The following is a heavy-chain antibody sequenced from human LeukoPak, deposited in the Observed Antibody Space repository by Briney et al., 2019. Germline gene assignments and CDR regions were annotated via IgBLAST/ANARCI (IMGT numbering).Heavy chain of an antibody. V-gene: IGHV1-46*01. Sequence: ASVKVSCKASGYTFTNYYIHCVRQAPGQGLEWMGIINPNGGGTNYAQKFQGRVTMTRDMSTNTVYVELSSLISEDTAVYYCARDVIGWGQGTMVTVSS. CDR1: GYTFTNYY. CDR3: ARDVIG. J-gene: IGHJ3*01. CDR2: INPNGGGT.